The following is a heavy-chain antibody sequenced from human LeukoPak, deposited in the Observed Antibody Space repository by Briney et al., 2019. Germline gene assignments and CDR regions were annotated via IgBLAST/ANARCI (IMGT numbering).Heavy chain of an antibody. Sequence: PGGSLRLSCAASGFTFSSYAMSWVRQAPGKGLEWVSSISGSDGSTYYADSVKGRFTISRDNSKNTIYLQMNSLRAEDTALYYCAKAAAAPGFDFWGQGTLVTVSS. J-gene: IGHJ4*02. D-gene: IGHD6-13*01. V-gene: IGHV3-23*01. CDR2: ISGSDGST. CDR1: GFTFSSYA. CDR3: AKAAAAPGFDF.